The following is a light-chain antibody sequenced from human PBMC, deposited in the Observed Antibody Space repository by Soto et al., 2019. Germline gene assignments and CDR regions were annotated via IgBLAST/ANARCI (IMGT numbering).Light chain of an antibody. J-gene: IGKJ5*01. CDR3: QQYDTSPIT. CDR1: QSLTSRY. V-gene: IGKV3-20*01. Sequence: EIVLAQSPGTLSLSPGERATLSCRASQSLTSRYLAWYQQKPGQAPRLLIYGAFSRATGIPDRFSGSGSGTDFTLTITPLEPEDFVVYFCQQYDTSPITFGQGTRLEIK. CDR2: GAF.